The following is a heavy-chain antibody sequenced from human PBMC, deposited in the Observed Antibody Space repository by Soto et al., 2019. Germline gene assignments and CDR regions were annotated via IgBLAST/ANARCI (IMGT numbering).Heavy chain of an antibody. CDR1: GGTFSSYA. CDR3: ASVSGYSYGNRPANWFDP. CDR2: IIPIFGTA. Sequence: SGKVSCKASGGTFSSYAISWVRQAPGQGLEWMGGIIPIFGTANYAQKFQGRVTITADESTSTAYMELSSLRSEDTAVYYCASVSGYSYGNRPANWFDPWGQGTLVTVSS. D-gene: IGHD5-18*01. V-gene: IGHV1-69*13. J-gene: IGHJ5*02.